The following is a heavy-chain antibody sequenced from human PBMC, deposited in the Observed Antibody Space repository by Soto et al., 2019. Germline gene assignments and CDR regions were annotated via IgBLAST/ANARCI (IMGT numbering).Heavy chain of an antibody. Sequence: SVKVSCKAPRGTFSSYTINWVRQAPGQGLEWMGRVVPKIGSINFVRRFQGRLTLTADKSTRTALLELSRLRHEDTAEYYCAVQYSSSWSHEAVFDYWGQGTLVTVSS. CDR1: RGTFSSYT. CDR3: AVQYSSSWSHEAVFDY. D-gene: IGHD6-13*01. CDR2: VVPKIGSI. V-gene: IGHV1-69*02. J-gene: IGHJ4*02.